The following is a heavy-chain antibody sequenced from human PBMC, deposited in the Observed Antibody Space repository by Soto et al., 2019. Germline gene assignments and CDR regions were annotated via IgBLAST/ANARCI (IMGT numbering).Heavy chain of an antibody. J-gene: IGHJ4*02. CDR3: VRDDFGLGLDY. CDR1: GGSISSYY. V-gene: IGHV4-59*01. D-gene: IGHD1-26*01. CDR2: IYYSGST. Sequence: TSETLSLTCTVSGGSISSYYWSWIRQPPGKGLEWTGYIYYSGSTNYNPSLKSRVTISVDTSKNQFSLKLSSVTSADTAVYYCVRDDFGLGLDYWGLGTLVTVSS.